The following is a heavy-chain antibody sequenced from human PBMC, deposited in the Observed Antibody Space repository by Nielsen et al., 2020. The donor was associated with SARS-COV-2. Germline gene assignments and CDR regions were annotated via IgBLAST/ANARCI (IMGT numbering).Heavy chain of an antibody. CDR3: ARAGFLEWNPFDY. CDR1: GYTFTSYG. D-gene: IGHD3-3*01. V-gene: IGHV1-46*01. CDR2: INPSGGST. J-gene: IGHJ4*02. Sequence: ASVKVSCKASGYTFTSYGISWVRQGPGQGLEWMGIINPSGGSTSYAQKFQGRVTMTRDTSTSTVYMELSSLRSEDTAVYYCARAGFLEWNPFDYWGQGTLVTVSS.